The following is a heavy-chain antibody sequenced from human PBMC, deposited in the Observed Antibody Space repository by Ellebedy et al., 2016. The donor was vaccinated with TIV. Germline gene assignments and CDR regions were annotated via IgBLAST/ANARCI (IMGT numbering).Heavy chain of an antibody. CDR2: ISGSSLTK. CDR1: GFTFSPYA. Sequence: GESLKISCTASGFTFSPYAMNWVRQAPGKGLEWVSFISGSSLTKNYADSVRGRFTISRDNAKNSLFLQMNSLRAEDTAVYYCAREMVAPGPYNYYYGMDVWGQGTTVTVS. J-gene: IGHJ6*02. CDR3: AREMVAPGPYNYYYGMDV. V-gene: IGHV3-48*04. D-gene: IGHD2-15*01.